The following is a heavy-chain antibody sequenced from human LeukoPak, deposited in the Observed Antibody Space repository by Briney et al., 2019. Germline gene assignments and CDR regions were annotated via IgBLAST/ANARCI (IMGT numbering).Heavy chain of an antibody. CDR2: IKSKTDGGTT. CDR3: TTPPPPLPAAMFAGSY. CDR1: GFTFSNAW. D-gene: IGHD2-2*01. V-gene: IGHV3-15*01. J-gene: IGHJ4*02. Sequence: GGSLRLSCPASGFTFSNAWMSWVRQAPGKGLEWVGRIKSKTDGGTTDYAAPVKGRFTISRDDSKNTLYLQMNSLKTEDTAVYYCTTPPPPLPAAMFAGSYWGQGTLVTVSS.